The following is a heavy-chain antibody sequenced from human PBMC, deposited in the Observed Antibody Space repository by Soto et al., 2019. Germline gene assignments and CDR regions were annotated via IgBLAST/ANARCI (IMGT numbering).Heavy chain of an antibody. CDR3: AHSYGGADFDY. CDR1: GFTFSTYA. V-gene: IGHV3-48*01. CDR2: ISSSSSTI. D-gene: IGHD4-17*01. Sequence: PGGSLRLSCAASGFTFSTYAMNWVRQAPGKGLEWVSYISSSSSTIFYTDSVKGRFTVSRDNAKNQVVLTMTNMDPVDTATYYCAHSYGGADFDYWGQGTLVTVSS. J-gene: IGHJ4*02.